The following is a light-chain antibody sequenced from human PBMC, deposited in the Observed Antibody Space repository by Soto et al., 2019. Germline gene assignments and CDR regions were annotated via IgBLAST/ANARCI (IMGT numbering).Light chain of an antibody. CDR2: GAS. Sequence: EIVLTQSPGTLSLSPGERATLFCMASQSVSSSYLAWYQQKPGQAPRLLIYGASTRATGIPARFSGSGSGTDFTLTISSLEPDDFTVYYCQQHSDWPLTFGRGTKGDIK. CDR1: QSVSSSY. CDR3: QQHSDWPLT. V-gene: IGKV3-20*01. J-gene: IGKJ4*01.